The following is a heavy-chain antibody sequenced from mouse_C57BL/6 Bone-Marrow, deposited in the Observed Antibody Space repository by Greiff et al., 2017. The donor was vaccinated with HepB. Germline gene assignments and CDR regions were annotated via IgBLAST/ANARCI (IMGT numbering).Heavy chain of an antibody. Sequence: QVQLQQSGAELARPGASVKLSCMASGYTFTSYGISWVKQRTGQGLEWIGEIYPRSGNTYYNEKFKGKATLTADKSSSTAYMELRSLTSEDSAVYFCASSYYYGSSYLYWGQGTTLTVSS. D-gene: IGHD1-1*01. CDR3: ASSYYYGSSYLY. CDR2: IYPRSGNT. J-gene: IGHJ2*01. V-gene: IGHV1-81*01. CDR1: GYTFTSYG.